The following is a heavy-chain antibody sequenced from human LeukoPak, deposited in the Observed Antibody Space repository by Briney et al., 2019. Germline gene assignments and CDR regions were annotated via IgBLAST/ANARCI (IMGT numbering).Heavy chain of an antibody. CDR3: AKGYSFGCCNYYYMDA. CDR2: ISGSGATT. D-gene: IGHD5-18*01. CDR1: EFTFRSYA. J-gene: IGHJ6*03. Sequence: PGGSLRLSYAASEFTFRSYAMSWVRQAPGKGLEWVSAISGSGATTYSADSVKGRFTVSRDNSKNTLYLQMNSLRAEDTALYYCAKGYSFGCCNYYYMDAWGKGTTVTVSS. V-gene: IGHV3-23*01.